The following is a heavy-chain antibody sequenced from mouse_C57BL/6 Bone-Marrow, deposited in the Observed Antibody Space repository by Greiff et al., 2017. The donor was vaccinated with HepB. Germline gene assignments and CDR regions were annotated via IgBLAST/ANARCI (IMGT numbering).Heavy chain of an antibody. J-gene: IGHJ3*01. CDR3: TTLLYPFSC. V-gene: IGHV14-4*01. Sequence: EVQLQQSGAELVRPGASVKLSCTASGFNIKDDYMHWVKQRPEQGLEWIGWIDPENGDTEYASKFQGKATITADTSSNTAYLQLSSLTSEDTAVYYCTTLLYPFSCWGQGTLVTVSA. D-gene: IGHD2-12*01. CDR1: GFNIKDDY. CDR2: IDPENGDT.